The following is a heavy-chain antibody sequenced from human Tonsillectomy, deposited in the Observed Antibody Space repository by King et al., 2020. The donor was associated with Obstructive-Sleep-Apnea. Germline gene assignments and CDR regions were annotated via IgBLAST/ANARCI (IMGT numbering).Heavy chain of an antibody. CDR1: GFTVSSNY. J-gene: IGHJ4*02. CDR3: ARDGNEGVGSGTYYYFDY. V-gene: IGHV3-53*04. CDR2: IYSGGST. Sequence: VQLVESGGGLVQPGGSLRLSCAASGFTVSSNYMNWVRQAPGKGLEWVSVIYSGGSTYYADSVKGRFTISRHNSKNTLYLQMDSLRAEDTAVYYCARDGNEGVGSGTYYYFDYWGQGTLVTVSS. D-gene: IGHD3-10*01.